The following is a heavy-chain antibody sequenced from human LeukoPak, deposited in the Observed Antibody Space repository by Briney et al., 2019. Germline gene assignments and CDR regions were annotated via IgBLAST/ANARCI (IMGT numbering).Heavy chain of an antibody. Sequence: APVKVFFQAFWGDFSSYSISWGGQGPGQGVELVGGVIPIFGTANYAQKFQGRVTITADESTSTAYMELSSLRSEDTAVYYCARVKPAYCGGDCYWYNWFDPWGQGTLVTVSS. V-gene: IGHV1-69*13. J-gene: IGHJ5*02. CDR3: ARVKPAYCGGDCYWYNWFDP. CDR2: VIPIFGTA. D-gene: IGHD2-21*02. CDR1: WGDFSSYS.